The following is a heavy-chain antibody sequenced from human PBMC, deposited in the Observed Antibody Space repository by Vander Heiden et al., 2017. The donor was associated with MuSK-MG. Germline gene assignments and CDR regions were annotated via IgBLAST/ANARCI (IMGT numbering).Heavy chain of an antibody. CDR1: VFTFSNYY. CDR2: IKSDGSST. D-gene: IGHD5-18*01. Sequence: EVQLVESGGGLVQPGGSLRLSCAASVFTFSNYYMYWVRQVPGKGLVWVSRIKSDGSSTMYADSVKGRFTISRDNAKNTLYLQMNSLRAEDTAVYYCARVGYTFGLDYWGQGTLVTVSS. J-gene: IGHJ4*02. V-gene: IGHV3-74*03. CDR3: ARVGYTFGLDY.